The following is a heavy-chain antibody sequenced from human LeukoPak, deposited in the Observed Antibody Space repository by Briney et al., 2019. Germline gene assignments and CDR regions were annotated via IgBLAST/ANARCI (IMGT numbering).Heavy chain of an antibody. D-gene: IGHD5-18*01. CDR1: GGSISSSSYY. CDR3: ARGGYSYGRIFDY. Sequence: SETLSLTCTVSGGSISSSSYYWGWIRQPPGKGLEWIGSIYYSGSTYYNPSLKSRVTISVDTSKNHFSVKLSSVTAADTAVYYCARGGYSYGRIFDYWGQGTLVTVSS. V-gene: IGHV4-39*02. J-gene: IGHJ4*02. CDR2: IYYSGST.